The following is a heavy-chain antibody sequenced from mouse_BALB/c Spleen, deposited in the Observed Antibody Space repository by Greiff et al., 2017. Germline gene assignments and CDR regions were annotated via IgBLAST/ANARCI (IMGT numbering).Heavy chain of an antibody. J-gene: IGHJ2*01. V-gene: IGHV14-3*02. D-gene: IGHD1-2*01. CDR3: ASGPYYGYGY. CDR2: IDPANGNT. CDR1: GFNIKDTY. Sequence: VQLKQSGAELVKPGASVKLSCTASGFNIKDTYMHWVKQRPEQGLEWIGRIDPANGNTKYDPKFQGKATITADTSSNTAYLQLSSLTSEDTAVYYCASGPYYGYGYWGQGTTLTVSS.